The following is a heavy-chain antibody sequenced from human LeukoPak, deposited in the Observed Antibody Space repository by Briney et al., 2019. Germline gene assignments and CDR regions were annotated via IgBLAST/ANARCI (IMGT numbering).Heavy chain of an antibody. Sequence: GGSLRLSCAASGFTFSSYSMNWVRQAPGKGLEWISYIGISSGNTKYADSVKGRFTIPGDKAKNSVYLQMNSLRVEDTAVYYCARDTKYAFDNWGQGTLVTVSS. CDR2: IGISSGNT. D-gene: IGHD2-2*01. V-gene: IGHV3-48*01. CDR1: GFTFSSYS. CDR3: ARDTKYAFDN. J-gene: IGHJ4*02.